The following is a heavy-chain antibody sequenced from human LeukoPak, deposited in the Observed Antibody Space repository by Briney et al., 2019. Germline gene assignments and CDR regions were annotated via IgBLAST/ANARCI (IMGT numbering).Heavy chain of an antibody. CDR2: ITSDQSNV. J-gene: IGHJ4*02. Sequence: GGSLRLSCAASGFIFSDYSMNWVRQAPGKGLEWVSAITSDQSNVWYADSVKGRFTISRDNAKNSVYLEMSSLRAEDTAVYYCAKGGTYCGGYCYGTKNWGQGTLVTVSS. CDR1: GFIFSDYS. V-gene: IGHV3-21*01. CDR3: AKGGTYCGGYCYGTKN. D-gene: IGHD2-21*02.